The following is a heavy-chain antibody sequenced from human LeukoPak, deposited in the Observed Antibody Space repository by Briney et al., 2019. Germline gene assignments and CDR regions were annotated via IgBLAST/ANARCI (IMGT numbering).Heavy chain of an antibody. CDR1: GFTLSNYA. V-gene: IGHV3-23*01. J-gene: IGHJ4*02. CDR2: LSAGGGGA. CDR3: AREGSGRTFNFDY. Sequence: GGSLRLSCAVSGFTLSNYAMSWVRQAPGKGLQWVSALSAGGGGAFYADSVKGRFTISRDNSKNTLFLQMNNLRAEDTALYYCAREGSGRTFNFDYWGQGTQVTVSS. D-gene: IGHD3-10*01.